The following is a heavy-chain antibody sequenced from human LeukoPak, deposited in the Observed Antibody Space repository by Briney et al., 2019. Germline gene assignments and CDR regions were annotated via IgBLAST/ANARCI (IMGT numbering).Heavy chain of an antibody. CDR2: INHSGST. V-gene: IGHV4-34*01. CDR3: ARKGYSSPFDY. D-gene: IGHD6-13*01. CDR1: GGSFSGYY. J-gene: IGHJ4*02. Sequence: SETLSLTCAVYGGSFSGYYWSWIRQPPGKGLEWIGEINHSGSTNYNTSLKSRVTISVDTYKNQFSLKLSSVTAADTAVYYCARKGYSSPFDYWGQGTLVTVSS.